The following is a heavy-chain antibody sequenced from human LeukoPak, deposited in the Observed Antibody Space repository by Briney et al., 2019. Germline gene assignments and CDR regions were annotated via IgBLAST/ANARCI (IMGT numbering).Heavy chain of an antibody. Sequence: SQTLSLTCAISGDSVSSNSAAWNWIRQSPSRGLEWLGRTYYRSKWYNDYAVSVKSRITINPDTSKNQFSLKLSSVTAADTAVYYCARSSIAAYYYYYMDVWGKGTTVTVSS. CDR2: TYYRSKWYN. D-gene: IGHD6-6*01. CDR1: GDSVSSNSAA. J-gene: IGHJ6*03. CDR3: ARSSIAAYYYYYMDV. V-gene: IGHV6-1*01.